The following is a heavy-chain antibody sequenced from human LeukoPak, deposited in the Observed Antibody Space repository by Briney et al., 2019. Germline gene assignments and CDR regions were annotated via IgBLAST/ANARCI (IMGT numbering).Heavy chain of an antibody. V-gene: IGHV3-48*03. CDR3: ATLTVASSFDY. D-gene: IGHD6-19*01. CDR2: ISSSGTTI. CDR1: GFSFSVYE. Sequence: GETLRLSCAASGFSFSVYEMHWVRQAPGKGLEWISDISSSGTTIYYADSVKGRFTISRDNAKNSLYLQMNSLRAEDTAVYYRATLTVASSFDYWGQGTLFSASS. J-gene: IGHJ4*02.